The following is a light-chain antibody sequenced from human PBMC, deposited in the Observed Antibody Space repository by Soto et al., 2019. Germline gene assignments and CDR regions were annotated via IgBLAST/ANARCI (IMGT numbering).Light chain of an antibody. CDR2: KAS. J-gene: IGKJ1*01. V-gene: IGKV1-5*03. CDR3: XXXNSYSEA. CDR1: QTISSC. Sequence: DVHMTTTTSPPSGCVVGRVTINRRASQTISSCLAWYQQKPGKAPKLLIYKASTLKSGVPSRFSGSGSGTEFTLTISSLQPDDFATYYXXXXNSYSEAFGQGTKVDIK.